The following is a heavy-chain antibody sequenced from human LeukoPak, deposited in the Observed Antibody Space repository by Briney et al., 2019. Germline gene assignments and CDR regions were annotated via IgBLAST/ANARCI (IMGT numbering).Heavy chain of an antibody. J-gene: IGHJ5*02. Sequence: SETLSLTCAVYGGSFSGYYWSWIRQPPGKGLEWIGEINHSGSTNYNPSLKSRVTISVDTSKNQFSLKLSSVTAADTAVYYCARHLRNDYIWGSYRIGSWFDPWGQGTLVIVSS. CDR1: GGSFSGYY. CDR3: ARHLRNDYIWGSYRIGSWFDP. V-gene: IGHV4-34*01. CDR2: INHSGST. D-gene: IGHD3-16*02.